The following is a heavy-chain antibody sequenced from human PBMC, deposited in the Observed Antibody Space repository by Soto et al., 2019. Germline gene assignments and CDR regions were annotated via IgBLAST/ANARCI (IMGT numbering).Heavy chain of an antibody. J-gene: IGHJ6*04. V-gene: IGHV1-18*01. Sequence: GASVKVSCKASGYTFTSYGISWVRQAPGQGLEWMGWISAYNGNTNYAQKLQGRVTMTTDTSTSTAYMELRSMRSDETAVYYCARSTPNYYYYYGMEVWGKGTTVTVSS. CDR2: ISAYNGNT. CDR3: ARSTPNYYYYYGMEV. CDR1: GYTFTSYG.